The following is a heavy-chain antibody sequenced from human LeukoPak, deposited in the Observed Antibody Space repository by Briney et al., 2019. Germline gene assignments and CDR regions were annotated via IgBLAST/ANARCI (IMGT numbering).Heavy chain of an antibody. J-gene: IGHJ3*02. Sequence: PGRSLRLSCTASGFNFGIYGMHWVRQAPGKGLEWVAVMWDDGTNEYYVESVKGRFTISRDNGKRTLYLQMNSLRAEDTAVYYCAQDLTEDGSYYQLGDAFDIWGQGTMVTVSS. CDR1: GFNFGIYG. V-gene: IGHV3-33*06. D-gene: IGHD1-26*01. CDR2: MWDDGTNE. CDR3: AQDLTEDGSYYQLGDAFDI.